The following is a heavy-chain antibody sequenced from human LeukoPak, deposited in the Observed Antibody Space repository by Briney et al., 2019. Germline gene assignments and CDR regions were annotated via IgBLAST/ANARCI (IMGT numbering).Heavy chain of an antibody. J-gene: IGHJ4*02. Sequence: SETLSLTCTVSGDSVTSGGYYWSWIRQRPGKGLEWIGYIYKTGSTYYNPSLKSRVTMSVDTSRNQFSLKLNSVTAADTAVYYCARDVLRWGQGTLVTVSS. CDR3: ARDVLR. V-gene: IGHV4-31*03. CDR1: GDSVTSGGYY. CDR2: IYKTGST.